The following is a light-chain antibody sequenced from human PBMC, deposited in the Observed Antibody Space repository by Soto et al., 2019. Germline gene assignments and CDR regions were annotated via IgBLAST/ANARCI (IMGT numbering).Light chain of an antibody. CDR2: SAS. Sequence: EIAMTQSPATLSVSPGERATLSCRASQSISTELAWYQQIPGQPPRLLIYSASTRVTGVPARYTGSGSGSEFTLTISGLQAEDFAIYYCQQGHNWPLTFGQGTRLEI. CDR3: QQGHNWPLT. CDR1: QSISTE. V-gene: IGKV3-15*01. J-gene: IGKJ2*01.